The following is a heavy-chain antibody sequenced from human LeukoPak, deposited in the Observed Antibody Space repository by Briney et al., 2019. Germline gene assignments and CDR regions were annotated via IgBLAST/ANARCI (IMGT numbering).Heavy chain of an antibody. V-gene: IGHV3-30-3*01. D-gene: IGHD3-10*01. CDR1: GFTFSSYA. CDR2: ISYDGSNK. Sequence: GGSLRLSCAASGFTFSSYAMHWVRQAPGKGLERVSVISYDGSNKYYADSVKGRFTISRDNSKNTLYLQMNSLIAEDTAVYYCARGVYGSGSYIDYWGQGTLVTVSS. CDR3: ARGVYGSGSYIDY. J-gene: IGHJ4*02.